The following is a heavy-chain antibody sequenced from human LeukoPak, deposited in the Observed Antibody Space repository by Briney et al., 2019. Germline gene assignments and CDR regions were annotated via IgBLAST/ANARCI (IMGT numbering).Heavy chain of an antibody. CDR2: ISAYNGNT. CDR1: GYTFTSYG. J-gene: IGHJ3*02. D-gene: IGHD3-22*01. CDR3: ARQYVYYDSSGYYGDAFDI. V-gene: IGHV1-18*01. Sequence: ASVKVSCKASGYTFTSYGIRWVRQAPGQGLEWMGWISAYNGNTNYAQKLQGRVTMTTDTSMSTAYMELRSLRSDDTAVYYCARQYVYYDSSGYYGDAFDIWGQGTMVTVSS.